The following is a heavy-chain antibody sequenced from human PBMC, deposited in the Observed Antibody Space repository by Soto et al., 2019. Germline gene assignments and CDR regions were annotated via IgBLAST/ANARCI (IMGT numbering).Heavy chain of an antibody. Sequence: EVQLVESGGGLVQPGGSLRLSCAASGFTFSSYWMSWVRQAPGKGLEWVANIKQDGSEKYYVDSVKGRFTISRDNAKNLLYLQMNSVRAEDTAVYYCARYCSSTSCYLPAYKSWFDPWGQGTLVTVSS. CDR2: IKQDGSEK. V-gene: IGHV3-7*05. D-gene: IGHD2-2*01. J-gene: IGHJ5*02. CDR1: GFTFSSYW. CDR3: ARYCSSTSCYLPAYKSWFDP.